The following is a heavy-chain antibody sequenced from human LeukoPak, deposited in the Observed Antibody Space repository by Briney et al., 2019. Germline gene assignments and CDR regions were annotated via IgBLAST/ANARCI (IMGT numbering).Heavy chain of an antibody. CDR2: IKQDGSEK. V-gene: IGHV3-7*01. J-gene: IGHJ4*02. Sequence: GGSLRLSCAASGSNFSSHWMTWGRQGPGKGLEWLANIKQDGSEKYYVDSLKGRFTISRDNTKSSLILQMNGLRADDTALYYCARGGQLGSLDYWGQGTLVTVSS. CDR3: ARGGQLGSLDY. CDR1: GSNFSSHW. D-gene: IGHD6-13*01.